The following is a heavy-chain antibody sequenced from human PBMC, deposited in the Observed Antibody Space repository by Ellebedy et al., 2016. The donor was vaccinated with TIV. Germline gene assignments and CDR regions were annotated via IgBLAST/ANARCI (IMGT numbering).Heavy chain of an antibody. CDR1: GGSISSSSFY. Sequence: MPSETLSLTCSVSGGSISSSSFYWGWRRQPRGKGLAWIRNIYYSVTTFYSPSLKSRVTISVDTSKNQFSLNLSSVTAADTAVYYCARVLRAGRSGDYFDYWGQGTLVTVSS. J-gene: IGHJ4*02. CDR3: ARVLRAGRSGDYFDY. D-gene: IGHD1-1*01. V-gene: IGHV4-39*07. CDR2: IYYSVTT.